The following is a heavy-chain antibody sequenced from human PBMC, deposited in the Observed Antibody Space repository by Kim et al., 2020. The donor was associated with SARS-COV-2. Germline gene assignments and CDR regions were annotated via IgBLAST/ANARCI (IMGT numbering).Heavy chain of an antibody. D-gene: IGHD3-22*01. Sequence: SVKVSCKASGGTFSSYTISWVRQAPGQGLEWMGRIIPILGIANYAQKFQGRVTITADKSTSTAYMELSSLRSEDTAVYYCAVWEGIDYDSSVDDESFDYWGQGTLVTVSS. J-gene: IGHJ4*02. CDR1: GGTFSSYT. CDR3: AVWEGIDYDSSVDDESFDY. CDR2: IIPILGIA. V-gene: IGHV1-69*02.